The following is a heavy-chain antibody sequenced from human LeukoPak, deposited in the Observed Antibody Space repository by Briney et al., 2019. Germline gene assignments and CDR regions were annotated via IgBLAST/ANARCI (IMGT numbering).Heavy chain of an antibody. J-gene: IGHJ4*02. D-gene: IGHD3-22*01. Sequence: GGTLRPSCAVSGFTLRNFGMTWVRQAPGKGLEWVAGIRNTVGARTYADYVKGRFTISKDKRKNTLYQQLNSLRAEDTAVYFCANRGVVIRVILVGFHKQAYYFDSWGQGALVTVSS. CDR3: ANRGVVIRVILVGFHKQAYYFDS. V-gene: IGHV3-33*03. CDR1: GFTLRNFG. CDR2: IRNTVGAR.